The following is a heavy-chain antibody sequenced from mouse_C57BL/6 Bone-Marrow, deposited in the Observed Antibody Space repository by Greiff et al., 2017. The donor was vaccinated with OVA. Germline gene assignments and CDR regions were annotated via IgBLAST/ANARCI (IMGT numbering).Heavy chain of an antibody. Sequence: VQLQQPGAELVRPGTSVTLSCKASGYTFTSYWMHWVKQRPGQGLEWIGVIDPSDSYTNSNQKFKGKATLPVATSSSTAYMQLSSLTSEDSAVYYCARELTGTEFAYWGQGTLVTVSA. V-gene: IGHV1-59*01. CDR1: GYTFTSYW. CDR3: ARELTGTEFAY. CDR2: IDPSDSYT. D-gene: IGHD4-1*01. J-gene: IGHJ3*01.